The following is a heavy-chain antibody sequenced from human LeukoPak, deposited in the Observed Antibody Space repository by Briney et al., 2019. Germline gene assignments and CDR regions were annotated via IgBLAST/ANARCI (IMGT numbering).Heavy chain of an antibody. Sequence: PGGSLRLSCAASGFTFSSYGMHWVRQAPGKGLEWVAFIGYDGSNKNYADSVKGRFTISRDNSKNTLYLQMNSLRAEDTAMYYCAKRIAAEGYWGQGTLVTVSS. CDR2: IGYDGSNK. D-gene: IGHD6-6*01. CDR3: AKRIAAEGY. CDR1: GFTFSSYG. V-gene: IGHV3-30*02. J-gene: IGHJ4*02.